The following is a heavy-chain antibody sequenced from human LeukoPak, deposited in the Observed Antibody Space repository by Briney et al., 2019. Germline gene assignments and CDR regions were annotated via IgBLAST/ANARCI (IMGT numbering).Heavy chain of an antibody. CDR1: GYSISSGYY. CDR3: ARYSRDLRHRTPIDY. J-gene: IGHJ4*02. Sequence: SETLSLTCAVSGYSISSGYYCGWIRQPPGKGLEWIGSIYHSGSTYYNPSLKSRVTISVDTSKNQFSLKLSSVTAADTAVYYCARYSRDLRHRTPIDYWGQGTLVTVSS. V-gene: IGHV4-38-2*01. CDR2: IYHSGST. D-gene: IGHD2-21*01.